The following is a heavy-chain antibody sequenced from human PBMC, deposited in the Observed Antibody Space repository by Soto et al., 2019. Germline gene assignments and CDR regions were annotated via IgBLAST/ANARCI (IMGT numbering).Heavy chain of an antibody. CDR1: GGSISSYY. V-gene: IGHV4-59*01. Sequence: SETLSLTCTVSGGSISSYYWSWIRQPPGKGLEWIGYIYYSGSTNYNPSLKSRVTISVDTSKNQFSLKLSSVTAADTAVYYCARGGYCSGGSCYSFSLDVWGKGTTVTVSS. CDR3: ARGGYCSGGSCYSFSLDV. CDR2: IYYSGST. J-gene: IGHJ6*04. D-gene: IGHD2-15*01.